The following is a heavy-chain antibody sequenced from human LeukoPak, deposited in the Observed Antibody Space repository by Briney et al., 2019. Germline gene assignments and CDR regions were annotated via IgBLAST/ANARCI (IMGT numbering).Heavy chain of an antibody. V-gene: IGHV4-59*01. CDR2: IYYSGST. CDR1: GGSISSYY. J-gene: IGHJ4*02. CDR3: ARSWDTAMVRD. Sequence: PSETLSLTCTVSGGSISSYYWSWIRQPPGKGLEWIGYIYYSGSTDYNPSLKSRVTISVDTSKNQFSLKLSSVTAADTAVYYCARSWDTAMVRDWGQGTLVTVPS. D-gene: IGHD5-18*01.